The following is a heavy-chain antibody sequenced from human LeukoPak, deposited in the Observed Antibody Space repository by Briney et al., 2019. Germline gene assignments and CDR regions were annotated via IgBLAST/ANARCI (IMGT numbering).Heavy chain of an antibody. CDR1: GFTFSSYA. CDR3: AKGTDSSSFSRGGYYFDY. CDR2: ISGSGGST. D-gene: IGHD6-6*01. J-gene: IGHJ4*02. Sequence: GGSLRLSCAASGFTFSSYAMSWVRQAPGKGLEWVSAISGSGGSTYYADSVKGRFTISRDNSKNTLYLQTNSLRAEDTAVYYCAKGTDSSSFSRGGYYFDYWGQGTLVTVSS. V-gene: IGHV3-23*01.